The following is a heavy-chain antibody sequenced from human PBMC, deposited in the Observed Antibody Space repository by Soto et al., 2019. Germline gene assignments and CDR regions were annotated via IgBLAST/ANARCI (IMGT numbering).Heavy chain of an antibody. CDR1: GYTFTSYA. V-gene: IGHV1-3*01. CDR3: ARDDSSSWYFDY. CDR2: INAGNGNT. Sequence: ASVKVSCKASGYTFTSYAMHWVRQAPGQRLEWMGWINAGNGNTKYSQKFQGRVTITRDTSARTAYMELSSLRSEDTAVYYCARDDSSSWYFDYWGQGTLVTVSS. D-gene: IGHD6-13*01. J-gene: IGHJ4*02.